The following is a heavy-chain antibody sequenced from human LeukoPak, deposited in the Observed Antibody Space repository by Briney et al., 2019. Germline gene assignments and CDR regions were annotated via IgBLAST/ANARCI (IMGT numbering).Heavy chain of an antibody. CDR1: GYNFSNHG. D-gene: IGHD1/OR15-1a*01. V-gene: IGHV1-18*01. CDR2: ISPHKGNT. CDR3: ARDQQQGDHYSFYYMDF. Sequence: ASVKLSCKGSGYNFSNHGITWVRQAPGQGLEWIGWISPHKGNTNYQQRLQGRLIMTTDASTSTAYMELRDLRSDDTAIYYCARDQQQGDHYSFYYMDFWGEGTTVIVSS. J-gene: IGHJ6*03.